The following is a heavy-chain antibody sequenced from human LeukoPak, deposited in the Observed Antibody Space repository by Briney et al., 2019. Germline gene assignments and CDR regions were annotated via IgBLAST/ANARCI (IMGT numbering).Heavy chain of an antibody. CDR3: AKFHSNCVAYWYFDL. D-gene: IGHD4-11*01. CDR1: GFTFSNYA. CDR2: ISGSGGST. Sequence: GGSLRLFCAASGFTFSNYAMSWVRQAPGKGLEWVSGISGSGGSTYYADSVKGRFTISRDNSKNTLYLQMNSLRVEDTAVYYCAKFHSNCVAYWYFDLWGRGTLVTVSS. J-gene: IGHJ2*01. V-gene: IGHV3-23*01.